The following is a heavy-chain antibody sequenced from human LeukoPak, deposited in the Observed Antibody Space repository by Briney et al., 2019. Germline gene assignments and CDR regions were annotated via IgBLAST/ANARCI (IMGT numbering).Heavy chain of an antibody. CDR2: IYYSGST. D-gene: IGHD3-10*01. V-gene: IGHV4-30-4*01. CDR1: GGSISSGDYY. J-gene: IGHJ4*02. CDR3: ARSTYYYGSGSSYYFDY. Sequence: SETLSLTCTVSGGSISSGDYYWSWIRQPPGRGLEWIGYIYYSGSTYYNPSLKSRVTISVDTSKNQFSLKLSSVTAADTAVYYCARSTYYYGSGSSYYFDYWGQGTLVTVSS.